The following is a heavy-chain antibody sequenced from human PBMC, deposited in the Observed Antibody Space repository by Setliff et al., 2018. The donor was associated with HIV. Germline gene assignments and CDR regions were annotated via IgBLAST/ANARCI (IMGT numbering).Heavy chain of an antibody. J-gene: IGHJ6*03. CDR3: ARVSITYWYSIPTFYYYYMDV. CDR1: GGSFSGYH. CDR2: INHSGRT. Sequence: SSETLSLTWAVYGGSFSGYHWNWIRQPPGKGLEWIGEINHSGRTNYNPSLKSRVTISVDTSKNQFSLKLRSVTAADTAMYYCARVSITYWYSIPTFYYYYMDVWGKGTKVTVSS. D-gene: IGHD2-15*01. V-gene: IGHV4-34*01.